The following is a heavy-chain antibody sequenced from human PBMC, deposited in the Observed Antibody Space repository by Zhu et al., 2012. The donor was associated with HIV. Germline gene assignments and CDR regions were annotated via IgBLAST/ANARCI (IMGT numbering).Heavy chain of an antibody. CDR3: ARVFTWVPGVVRNGFYFDY. J-gene: IGHJ4*02. D-gene: IGHD3-10*01. CDR2: INHSGST. V-gene: IGHV4-34*01. CDR1: GGSFSGYY. Sequence: QVQLHQWGAGLLKPSETLSLTCAVYGGSFSGYYWSWIRQPPGKGLEWIGEINHSGSTNYNPSLKSRVTISVDTSKKQFSLKLSSVTAADTAVYYCARVFTWVPGVVRNGFYFDYWGQGTLVTVSS.